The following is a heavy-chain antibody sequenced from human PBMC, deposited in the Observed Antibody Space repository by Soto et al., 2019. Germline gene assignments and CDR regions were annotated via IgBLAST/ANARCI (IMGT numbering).Heavy chain of an antibody. Sequence: ASVKVSCKASGYTFTSYDINWVRQATGQGLEWMGWMNPNSGNTGYAQKFQGRVTMTRNTSISTAYMGLSSLRSEDTAVYYCARASFTYYDFWSGYFALYYYYYYGMDVWGQGTTVTVSS. V-gene: IGHV1-8*01. D-gene: IGHD3-3*01. CDR1: GYTFTSYD. CDR3: ARASFTYYDFWSGYFALYYYYYYGMDV. J-gene: IGHJ6*02. CDR2: MNPNSGNT.